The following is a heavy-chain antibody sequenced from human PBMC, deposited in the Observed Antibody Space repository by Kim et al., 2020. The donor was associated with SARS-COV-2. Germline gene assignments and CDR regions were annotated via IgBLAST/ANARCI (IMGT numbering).Heavy chain of an antibody. Sequence: YYNPSLKSRVTISVDTSKNQFSLKLSSVTAADTAVYYCATLDSNSPQPDVWGQGTTVTVSS. J-gene: IGHJ6*02. CDR3: ATLDSNSPQPDV. D-gene: IGHD3-3*01. V-gene: IGHV4-39*01.